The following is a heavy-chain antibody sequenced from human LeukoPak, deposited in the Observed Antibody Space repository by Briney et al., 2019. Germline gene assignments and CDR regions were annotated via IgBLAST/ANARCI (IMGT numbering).Heavy chain of an antibody. CDR3: ARDSSRGELLPIDY. J-gene: IGHJ4*02. V-gene: IGHV4-38-2*02. CDR1: GYSISSGYY. CDR2: IYHSGST. D-gene: IGHD1-26*01. Sequence: SETLSLTCTVSGYSISSGYYWGWIRQPPGKGLEWIGSIYHSGSTYYNPSLKSRVTISVDTSKNQFSLKLSSVTAADTAVYYCARDSSRGELLPIDYWGQGTLVTVSS.